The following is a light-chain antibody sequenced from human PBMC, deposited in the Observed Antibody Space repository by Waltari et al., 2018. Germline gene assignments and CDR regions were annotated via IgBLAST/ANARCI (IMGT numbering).Light chain of an antibody. J-gene: IGKJ1*01. CDR2: WAS. Sequence: DIVLTQSPDSLAVFLGERATIHCKSRHSVLYSSNNKNYLAWYQQKPGQPPKLLIYWASTRESGVPDRFSGSGSGTDFTLTISSLQAEDVAVYYCHQYYSSPRTFGQGTKVEIK. CDR1: HSVLYSSNNKNY. CDR3: HQYYSSPRT. V-gene: IGKV4-1*01.